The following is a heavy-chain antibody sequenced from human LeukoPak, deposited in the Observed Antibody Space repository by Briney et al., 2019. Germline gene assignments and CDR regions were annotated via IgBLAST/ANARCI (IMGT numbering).Heavy chain of an antibody. Sequence: SETLSLTRAVYGGPFSGYHWSWIRQPPGKGLEWIGEINHSGSTHYNPSLKSRVTISVDTSKNQFSLKLNSVTAADTAVYYCASSAAEYLYYFDYWGQGTLVTVSS. CDR2: INHSGST. D-gene: IGHD6-13*01. CDR1: GGPFSGYH. V-gene: IGHV4-34*01. CDR3: ASSAAEYLYYFDY. J-gene: IGHJ4*02.